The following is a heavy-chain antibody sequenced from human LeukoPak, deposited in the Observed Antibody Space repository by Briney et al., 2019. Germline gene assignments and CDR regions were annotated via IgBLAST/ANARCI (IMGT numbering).Heavy chain of an antibody. CDR3: ARGRKRGPDQPLSGNYDYVLFDYFDY. J-gene: IGHJ4*02. CDR2: IYHSGST. V-gene: IGHV4-38-2*02. D-gene: IGHD3-16*01. Sequence: PSETLSLTCTVSGYSISSGYYWGWIRQPPGKGLEWIGSIYHSGSTYYNPSLKNRVTISVDTSNNHFSLKLSSVTAADTARYYCARGRKRGPDQPLSGNYDYVLFDYFDYWGQGTLVTVSS. CDR1: GYSISSGYY.